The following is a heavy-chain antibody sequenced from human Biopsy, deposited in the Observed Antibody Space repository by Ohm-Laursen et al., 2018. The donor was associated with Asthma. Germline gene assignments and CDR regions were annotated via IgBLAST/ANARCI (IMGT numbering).Heavy chain of an antibody. Sequence: SLRLSCSATGFTFSDYDMHWVRQAPGKGLEWVAVISYDGTNKDYADSVKGRFTFSRDNSQNTLSLEMNSLRVEDTAVYYCARDLRSDNWNPWGMDVWGQGTTVTVSS. CDR3: ARDLRSDNWNPWGMDV. CDR1: GFTFSDYD. J-gene: IGHJ6*02. D-gene: IGHD1-20*01. CDR2: ISYDGTNK. V-gene: IGHV3-30-3*01.